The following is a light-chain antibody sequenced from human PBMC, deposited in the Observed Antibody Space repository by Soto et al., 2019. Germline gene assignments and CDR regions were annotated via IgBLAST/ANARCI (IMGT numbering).Light chain of an antibody. J-gene: IGKJ4*02. CDR2: GAS. V-gene: IGKV3-20*01. CDR3: LPSRLSGT. Sequence: WRASQSVSNNYLAWYQQKPGQAPRLLIYGASNRATGIPDRFSGSGTRTNITLSISRIAPEAFAVSYCLPSRLSGTFRRGTKVDIK. CDR1: QSVSNNY.